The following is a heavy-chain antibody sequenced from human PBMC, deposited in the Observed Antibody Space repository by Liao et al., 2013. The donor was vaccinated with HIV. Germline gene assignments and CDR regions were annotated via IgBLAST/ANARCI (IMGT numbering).Heavy chain of an antibody. V-gene: IGHV4-34*01. Sequence: QVQLQQWGAGLLKPSETLSLTCAVYGGSFSGYYWSWIRQPPGKGLEWIGDINHSGSTNYNPSLKSRVTISVDTSKNQFSLKLSSVTAADTAVYYCARGRDYGDYVILTPFDYWGQGTLVTVSS. J-gene: IGHJ4*02. CDR1: GGSFSGYY. CDR2: INHSGST. CDR3: ARGRDYGDYVILTPFDY. D-gene: IGHD4-17*01.